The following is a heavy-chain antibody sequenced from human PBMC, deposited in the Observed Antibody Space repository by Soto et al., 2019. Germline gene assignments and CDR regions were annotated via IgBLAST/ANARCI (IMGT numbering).Heavy chain of an antibody. J-gene: IGHJ6*02. D-gene: IGHD2-2*01. CDR3: AREAPLGYCSSTSCFRGRDV. Sequence: QVQLVQSGAEVKKPGSSVKVSCKASGGTFSSYAISWVRQAPGQGLEWKGGIIPIFGTANSPQKFQGRVTITADEATSTAYLGRSSRISEETAVYYGAREAPLGYCSSTSCFRGRDVWGQGTTVAVSS. CDR2: IIPIFGTA. CDR1: GGTFSSYA. V-gene: IGHV1-69*01.